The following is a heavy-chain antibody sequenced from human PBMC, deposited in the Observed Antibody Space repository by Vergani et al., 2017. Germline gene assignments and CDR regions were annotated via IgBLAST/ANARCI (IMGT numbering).Heavy chain of an antibody. CDR1: GFTFSNHG. Sequence: QVQLVESGGGVVQPGRSLRLSCAASGFTFSNHGMHWVRPAPGKGLEWVAVIWYDGSNKYYADSMQGRFTISRDNSKYTLYLQMNSLRVEDTAVYYCARDTDYSNSPPYYYWYMDVWGKGTAVTVSS. J-gene: IGHJ6*03. CDR3: ARDTDYSNSPPYYYWYMDV. V-gene: IGHV3-33*01. D-gene: IGHD4-11*01. CDR2: IWYDGSNK.